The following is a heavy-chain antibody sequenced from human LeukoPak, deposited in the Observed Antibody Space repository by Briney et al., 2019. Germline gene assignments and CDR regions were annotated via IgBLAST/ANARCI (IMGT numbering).Heavy chain of an antibody. CDR3: ARAAIAAARIYYYTDV. J-gene: IGHJ6*03. Sequence: PEGSLRLSCAASGFTFSSYSMNWVRQAPGKGLEWVSFISTSSSYIHNADSVKGRFTISRDNAENSLYLQMNSLRAEDTAVYYCARAAIAAARIYYYTDVWGKGTTVTVSS. CDR2: ISTSSSYI. D-gene: IGHD6-13*01. CDR1: GFTFSSYS. V-gene: IGHV3-21*01.